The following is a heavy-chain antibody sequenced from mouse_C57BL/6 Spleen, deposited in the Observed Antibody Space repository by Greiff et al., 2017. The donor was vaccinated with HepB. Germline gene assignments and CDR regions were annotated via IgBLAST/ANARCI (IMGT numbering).Heavy chain of an antibody. CDR1: GYTFTSYW. CDR2: IHPNSGST. V-gene: IGHV1-64*01. D-gene: IGHD1-1*01. Sequence: QVQLQQPGAELVKPGASVKLSCKASGYTFTSYWMHWVKQRPGQGLEWIGMIHPNSGSTNYNEKFKSKATLTVDKSSSTAYMQLSSLTSEDSAVYYCARGPRVVYYVSSEGYFDVWGTVTTVTVSS. CDR3: ARGPRVVYYVSSEGYFDV. J-gene: IGHJ1*03.